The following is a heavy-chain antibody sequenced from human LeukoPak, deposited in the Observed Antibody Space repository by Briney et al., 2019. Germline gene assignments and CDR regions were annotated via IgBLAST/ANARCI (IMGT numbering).Heavy chain of an antibody. J-gene: IGHJ4*02. V-gene: IGHV3-48*02. CDR1: GFTFSDYR. D-gene: IGHD6-19*01. CDR3: ARDPADSGWCFDH. Sequence: GGSLRLACVASGFTFSDYRMTWVRQAPGKGLEWVSYISRSGSIIYYADSVKGRFIVSRDSAKNSLYLQMNSLRDEDTAVYYCARDPADSGWCFDHWGPGTLVTVSS. CDR2: ISRSGSII.